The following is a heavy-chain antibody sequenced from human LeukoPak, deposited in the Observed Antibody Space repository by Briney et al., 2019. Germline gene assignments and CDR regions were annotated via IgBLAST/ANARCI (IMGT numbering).Heavy chain of an antibody. Sequence: GESLKISCTGSAYRFTNYCIAWVRQMAGKGLEWMGFICPGDSDTKYSPSFQGQVTISADKSISTAYLQWNSLKASDSAVYYCARRTPGTYLFDYWGQGALVTVSS. D-gene: IGHD1-26*01. CDR2: ICPGDSDT. CDR3: ARRTPGTYLFDY. CDR1: AYRFTNYC. J-gene: IGHJ4*02. V-gene: IGHV5-51*01.